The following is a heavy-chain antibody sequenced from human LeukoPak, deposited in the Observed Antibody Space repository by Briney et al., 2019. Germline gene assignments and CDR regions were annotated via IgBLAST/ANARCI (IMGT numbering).Heavy chain of an antibody. J-gene: IGHJ4*02. V-gene: IGHV1-69*05. CDR2: IIPIFGTA. Sequence: GASVKVSCKASGGTFSSYAISWVRQAPGQGLEWMGGIIPIFGTANYAQKFQGRVTTTTDESTSTAYMELSSLRSEDTAVYYCASAPGGAAFDYWGQGTLVTVSS. CDR1: GGTFSSYA. D-gene: IGHD4/OR15-4a*01. CDR3: ASAPGGAAFDY.